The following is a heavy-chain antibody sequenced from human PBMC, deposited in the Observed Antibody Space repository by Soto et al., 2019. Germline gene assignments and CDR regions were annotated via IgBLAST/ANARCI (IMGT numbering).Heavy chain of an antibody. D-gene: IGHD3-3*01. CDR1: GFTFISYA. J-gene: IGHJ5*02. CDR3: AKGQAIFGVVTLNWFDP. CDR2: ISGSGGST. Sequence: EVQLLESGGGLVQPGGSLRLSCAASGFTFISYAMSWVRQAPGKGREWVSAISGSGGSTYYADSVKGRFTISRDTSKNTLYLQMNSLRAEDTAVYYCAKGQAIFGVVTLNWFDPWGQGTLVTVSS. V-gene: IGHV3-23*01.